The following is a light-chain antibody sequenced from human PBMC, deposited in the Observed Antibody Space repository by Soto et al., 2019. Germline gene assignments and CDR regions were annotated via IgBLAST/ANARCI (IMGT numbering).Light chain of an antibody. CDR1: QSVSSSN. CDR2: GAS. Sequence: EIVLTQSPGTLSLSPGERATLSCRASQSVSSSNLAWYQQKPGQAPRLLIYGASSRATGIPDRFSGSGSGTEFTLTISRLEPEDFVVYYCQQYGTSPRTFGQGTKVEIK. V-gene: IGKV3-20*01. J-gene: IGKJ1*01. CDR3: QQYGTSPRT.